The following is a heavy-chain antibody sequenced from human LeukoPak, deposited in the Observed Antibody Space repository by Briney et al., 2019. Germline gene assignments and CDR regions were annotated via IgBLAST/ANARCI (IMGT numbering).Heavy chain of an antibody. V-gene: IGHV5-51*01. CDR2: IYPGDSDT. CDR1: GYSFTSYW. Sequence: GESLKISCKGSGYSFTSYWIGWVRQMPGKGLEWMGIIYPGDSDTRYCPSFQGQVTISADKSISTAYLQWSSLKASDTAMYYCARRQILNYYGSGSYYLGGFDPWGQGTLVTVSS. D-gene: IGHD3-10*01. J-gene: IGHJ5*02. CDR3: ARRQILNYYGSGSYYLGGFDP.